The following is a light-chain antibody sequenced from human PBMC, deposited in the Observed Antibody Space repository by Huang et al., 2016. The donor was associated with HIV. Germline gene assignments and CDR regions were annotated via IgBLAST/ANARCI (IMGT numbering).Light chain of an antibody. CDR3: YQYKHS. J-gene: IGKJ2*01. V-gene: IGKV3-15*01. CDR1: QNIGSN. Sequence: VLTQSPATLSVSLGESATVSCRASQNIGSNLAWYQQRPGQAPRLLIQGASTRATSVPARFSGSGSGTEFALTISSLRSEDSAVYYCYQYKHSFGHGTKLEIK. CDR2: GAS.